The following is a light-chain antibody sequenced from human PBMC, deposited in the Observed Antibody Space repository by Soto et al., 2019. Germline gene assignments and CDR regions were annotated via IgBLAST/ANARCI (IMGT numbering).Light chain of an antibody. CDR2: GAS. CDR3: QQYNTWWT. CDR1: QSISNN. V-gene: IGKV3-15*01. J-gene: IGKJ1*01. Sequence: EIVMTQSPATLSVSPGERATLSCRASQSISNNLYWYHQRPGQAPRLLIYGASTRATGIPARFSGSGSGTEFTLTISSLQSEDFAVYYCQQYNTWWTFGQGTRVEIK.